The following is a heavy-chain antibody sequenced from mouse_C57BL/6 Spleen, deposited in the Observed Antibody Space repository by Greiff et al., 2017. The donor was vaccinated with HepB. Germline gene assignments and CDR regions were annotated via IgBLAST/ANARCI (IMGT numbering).Heavy chain of an antibody. V-gene: IGHV14-1*01. J-gene: IGHJ4*01. Sequence: EVKLMESGAELVRPGASVKLSCTASGFNIKDYYMHWVKQRPEQGLEWIGRIDPEDGDTEYAPKFQGKATMTADTSSNTAYLQLSSLTSEDTAVYYCTLITTVVDTYAMDYWGQGTSVTVSS. D-gene: IGHD1-1*01. CDR3: TLITTVVDTYAMDY. CDR2: IDPEDGDT. CDR1: GFNIKDYY.